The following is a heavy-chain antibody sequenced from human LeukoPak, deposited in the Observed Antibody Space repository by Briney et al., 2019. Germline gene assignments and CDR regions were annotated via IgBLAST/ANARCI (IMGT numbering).Heavy chain of an antibody. V-gene: IGHV3-21*01. D-gene: IGHD3-10*01. J-gene: IGHJ4*02. CDR1: GFTFSSYT. CDR3: ARDGEGTSLSFFAY. Sequence: GGSLRLSCATSGFTFSSYTMNWVRQAPGKGLEWVSSISSSSSYIYYADSLKGRLTISRDNAKNSLYLQMNSLRAEDTAVYYCARDGEGTSLSFFAYWGLGTLVTVSS. CDR2: ISSSSSYI.